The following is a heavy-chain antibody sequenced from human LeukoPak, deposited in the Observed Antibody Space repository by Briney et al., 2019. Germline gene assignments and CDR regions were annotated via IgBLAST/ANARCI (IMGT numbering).Heavy chain of an antibody. D-gene: IGHD6-13*01. CDR2: ISAYNGNT. CDR1: GYTFTSYG. V-gene: IGHV1-18*01. J-gene: IGHJ5*02. Sequence: VKVSCKASGYTFTSYGISWVRQAPGQGLEWMGWISAYNGNTNYAQKLQGRVTMTTDTSTSTAYMELRSLRSDDTAVYYCARDSSSWPTNWFDPWGQGTLVTVSS. CDR3: ARDSSSWPTNWFDP.